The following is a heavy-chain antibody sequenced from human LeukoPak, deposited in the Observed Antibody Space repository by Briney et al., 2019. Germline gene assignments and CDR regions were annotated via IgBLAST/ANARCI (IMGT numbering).Heavy chain of an antibody. CDR1: GGSISSYY. CDR3: ARGGQLWQYFDY. D-gene: IGHD5-18*01. V-gene: IGHV4-59*01. Sequence: SGTLSLTCTVSGGSISSYYWSWIRQPPGKGLEWIGYSYYSGSTKYNPSLKSRVTISVDTSKNQFSLRLSSVTAADTAVYYCARGGQLWQYFDYWGQGTLVTVSS. J-gene: IGHJ4*02. CDR2: SYYSGST.